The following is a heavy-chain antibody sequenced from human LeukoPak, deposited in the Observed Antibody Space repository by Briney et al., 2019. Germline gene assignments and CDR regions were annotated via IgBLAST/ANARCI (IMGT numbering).Heavy chain of an antibody. D-gene: IGHD2-15*01. CDR3: ARFGKQGYCSGGSCYGYPYYYYGMDV. CDR2: INTNTGNP. Sequence: ASVKVSCKASGYTFTSYAMNWLRQAPGQGLEWMGWINTNTGNPTYAQGFTGRFVFSLDTSVSTAYLQISSLKAEDTAVYYCARFGKQGYCSGGSCYGYPYYYYGMDVWGQGTTVTVSS. J-gene: IGHJ6*02. V-gene: IGHV7-4-1*02. CDR1: GYTFTSYA.